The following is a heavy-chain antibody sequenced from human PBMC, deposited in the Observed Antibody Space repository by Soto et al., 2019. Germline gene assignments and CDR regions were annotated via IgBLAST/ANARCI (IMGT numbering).Heavy chain of an antibody. J-gene: IGHJ5*02. CDR1: GGSIETFY. CDR3: ARLGGYYQSLDT. CDR2: IYYSGST. D-gene: IGHD3-3*01. Sequence: PLETQSLTSSVFGGSIETFYWRRIRQHPGKGLQWIGYIYYSGSTTYSPSLKSRVTISVDRSKNQFSLKLTSVTAADTAVYYCARLGGYYQSLDTWGQGTLVTVSS. V-gene: IGHV4-59*08.